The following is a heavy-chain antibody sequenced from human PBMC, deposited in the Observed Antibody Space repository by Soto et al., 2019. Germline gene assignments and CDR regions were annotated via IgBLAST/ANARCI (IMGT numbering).Heavy chain of an antibody. CDR3: AKDRSQQWREYYFDY. D-gene: IGHD6-19*01. V-gene: IGHV3-11*01. Sequence: GSLGRAGSAPGFIFSDFYMSWIRQAPGKGLEWLSYTGFGGNTIYYADSVKARFTVSRDNSKNTLYLQMNSLRAEDTAVYYCAKDRSQQWREYYFDYWGQGTLVTVYS. J-gene: IGHJ4*02. CDR1: GFIFSDFY. CDR2: TGFGGNTI.